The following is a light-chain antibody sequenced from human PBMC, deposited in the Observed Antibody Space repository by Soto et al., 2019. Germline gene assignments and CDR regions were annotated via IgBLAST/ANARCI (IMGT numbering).Light chain of an antibody. Sequence: DIQMTQSPSTLSASVGDRVTITCRASQGIRNDLGWYQQKPGKAPKLLIYDASSLQSGVPSRFSGSGSGADFTLTISSLQPEDFAIYYCQQSYRTPLTFGGGTKVDIK. CDR1: QGIRND. CDR2: DAS. CDR3: QQSYRTPLT. J-gene: IGKJ4*01. V-gene: IGKV1-39*01.